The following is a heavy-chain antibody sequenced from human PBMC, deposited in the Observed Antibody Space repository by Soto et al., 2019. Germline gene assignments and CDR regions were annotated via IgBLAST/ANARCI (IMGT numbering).Heavy chain of an antibody. V-gene: IGHV3-48*01. CDR2: ISSSSSTI. CDR3: ARHEGASIVLVPAAMPRPYYYYGMDV. CDR1: GFTFSTYS. Sequence: GSLRLSCAASGFTFSTYSMNWVRQAPGKGLEWVSYISSSSSTIFYTDSVKGRFTVSRDNAKNSLYLQMNSLRAEDTAVYYCARHEGASIVLVPAAMPRPYYYYGMDVWGQGTTVTVSS. J-gene: IGHJ6*02. D-gene: IGHD2-2*01.